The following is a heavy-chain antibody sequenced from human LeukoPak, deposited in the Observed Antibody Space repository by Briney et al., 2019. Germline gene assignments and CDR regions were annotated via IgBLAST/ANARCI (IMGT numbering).Heavy chain of an antibody. CDR2: ISTTSSSI. V-gene: IGHV3-48*01. Sequence: GGSLRLSCAASGFTFSSYSMSWVRQAPGKGLEWVSYISTTSSSIYYADSVRGRFTISRDNAKNSLYLQMNSLRAEDTAVYYCARVRQGSYSDYWGQGTLVTVSS. CDR3: ARVRQGSYSDY. J-gene: IGHJ4*02. CDR1: GFTFSSYS.